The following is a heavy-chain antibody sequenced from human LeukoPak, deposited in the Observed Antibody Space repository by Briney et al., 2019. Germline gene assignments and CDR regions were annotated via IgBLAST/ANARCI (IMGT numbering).Heavy chain of an antibody. CDR3: AREDYSSGWYRGGWFDP. J-gene: IGHJ5*02. V-gene: IGHV1-2*02. CDR1: GYIFTGYY. D-gene: IGHD6-19*01. Sequence: ASVKVSCKVPGYIFTGYYIHWLRQAPGQGLEWMGWIDPQSGDTNYSQKFQGRVTMTRDTYIKTAYMELRSLRSDDTAVYFCAREDYSSGWYRGGWFDPWGQGTQVTVSS. CDR2: IDPQSGDT.